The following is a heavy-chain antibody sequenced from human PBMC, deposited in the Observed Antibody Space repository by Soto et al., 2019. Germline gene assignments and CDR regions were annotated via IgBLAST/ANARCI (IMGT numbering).Heavy chain of an antibody. D-gene: IGHD3-3*01. V-gene: IGHV3-9*01. Sequence: PGGSLRLSCAASGFTFDDYVMHWVRQAPGKGLEWVSGISWNSGSIGYADSVKGRFTISRDNAKNSLYLQMNSLRAEDTALYYCAKDGRYYDFWSGYKRYNWFDPWGQGTLVTVSS. CDR1: GFTFDDYV. CDR2: ISWNSGSI. CDR3: AKDGRYYDFWSGYKRYNWFDP. J-gene: IGHJ5*02.